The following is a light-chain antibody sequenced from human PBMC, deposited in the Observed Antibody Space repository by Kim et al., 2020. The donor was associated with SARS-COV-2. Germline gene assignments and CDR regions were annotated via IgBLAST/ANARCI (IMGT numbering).Light chain of an antibody. V-gene: IGLV2-14*03. CDR2: DVT. Sequence: QSALTQPASVSGSPGQSITISCTGTSSDIGGFNFVSWYQQHPGKAPKLMIYDVTKWPSGVSNRFSGSKSGITASLTISWLQAEDEAVYYCSSYTTSSIYVFGTGTKVTVL. CDR1: SSDIGGFNF. J-gene: IGLJ1*01. CDR3: SSYTTSSIYV.